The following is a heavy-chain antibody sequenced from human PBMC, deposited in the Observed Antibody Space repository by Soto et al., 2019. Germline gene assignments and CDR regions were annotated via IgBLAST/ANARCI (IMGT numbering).Heavy chain of an antibody. Sequence: PVKVYCKASVGSFSRYAISWLRQDTGQGLEWMGGIIPIFGTANYAQKFQGRVTITADESTSTAYMELSSLRSEDTAVYYCARARTSGYYRLDAFDIWGQGTMVTVSS. CDR3: ARARTSGYYRLDAFDI. V-gene: IGHV1-69*13. CDR1: VGSFSRYA. J-gene: IGHJ3*02. D-gene: IGHD3-22*01. CDR2: IIPIFGTA.